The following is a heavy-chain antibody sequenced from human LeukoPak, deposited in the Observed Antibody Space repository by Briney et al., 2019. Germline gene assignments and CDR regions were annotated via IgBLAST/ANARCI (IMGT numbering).Heavy chain of an antibody. CDR3: ARVGSGLSSSYLNDY. CDR2: ISSSGST. D-gene: IGHD6-6*01. J-gene: IGHJ4*02. Sequence: GGSLRLSCAASGFTFSNYEMHWVRQAPGKGLEWVSYISSSGSTYYADSVKGRFTISRDNSKNTLYLQMNSLRAEDTAVYYCARVGSGLSSSYLNDYWGQGTLVTVSS. CDR1: GFTFSNYE. V-gene: IGHV3-48*03.